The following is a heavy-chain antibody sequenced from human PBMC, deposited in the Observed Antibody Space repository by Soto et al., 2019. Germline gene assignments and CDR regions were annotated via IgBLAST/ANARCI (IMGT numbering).Heavy chain of an antibody. D-gene: IGHD4-17*01. CDR3: ARHWRRGWQAVMTTVTREPVDY. CDR1: GGSISSSSYY. Sequence: QLQLQESGPGLVKPSETLSLTCTVSGGSISSSSYYWGWIRQPPGKGLEWIGSIYYSGSTYYNPSLKSRVTISVDTSKNQFSLKLSSVTAADTAVYYCARHWRRGWQAVMTTVTREPVDYWGQGTLVTVSS. J-gene: IGHJ4*02. V-gene: IGHV4-39*01. CDR2: IYYSGST.